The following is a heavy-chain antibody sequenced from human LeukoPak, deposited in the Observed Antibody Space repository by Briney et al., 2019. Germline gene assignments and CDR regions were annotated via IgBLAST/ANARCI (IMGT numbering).Heavy chain of an antibody. CDR1: GFTFGDYA. D-gene: IGHD4-17*01. J-gene: IGHJ3*02. Sequence: GGPLRLSCAASGFTFGDYAMSWVRQAPGKGLEWISAITGTISGGVTYYIDSVKGRFTISRDNSKNTMYLQMNSLRVEDTAVYYCAKDDVTGFGDYDAFDIWGQGTMVTVSS. CDR3: AKDDVTGFGDYDAFDI. V-gene: IGHV3-23*01. CDR2: ITGTISGGVT.